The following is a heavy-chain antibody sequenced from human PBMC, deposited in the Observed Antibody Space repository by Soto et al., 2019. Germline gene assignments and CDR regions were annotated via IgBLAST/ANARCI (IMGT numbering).Heavy chain of an antibody. CDR3: ASSPRGYCSSTSCRELGNYYGMDV. V-gene: IGHV4-59*01. J-gene: IGHJ6*02. CDR1: GDSISNYY. Sequence: PSETLSLTCTVSGDSISNYYWTWIRQPPGKGLEWIGYIYYSGSTNYNPSLKSRVTISVDTSKKQFSLKLSSVTAADTAMYYCASSPRGYCSSTSCRELGNYYGMDVWGQGTTVTVSS. CDR2: IYYSGST. D-gene: IGHD2-2*01.